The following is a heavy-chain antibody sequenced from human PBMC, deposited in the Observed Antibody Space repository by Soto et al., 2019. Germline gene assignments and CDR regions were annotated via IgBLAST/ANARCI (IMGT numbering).Heavy chain of an antibody. D-gene: IGHD5-18*01. J-gene: IGHJ6*02. CDR2: IYYSGST. Sequence: PXGTLCLTCTVSGGSISSSSYYWGWIRQPPGKGLEWIGSIYYSGSTYYNPSLKSRVTISVDTSKNQFSLKLSSVTAADTAVYYCARRGGGAMVYYYYGMDVWGQGTTVTVSS. CDR1: GGSISSSSYY. CDR3: ARRGGGAMVYYYYGMDV. V-gene: IGHV4-39*01.